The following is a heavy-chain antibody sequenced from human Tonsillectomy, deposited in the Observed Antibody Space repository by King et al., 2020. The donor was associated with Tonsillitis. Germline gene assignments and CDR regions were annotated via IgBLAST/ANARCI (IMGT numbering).Heavy chain of an antibody. D-gene: IGHD2-21*02. Sequence: QLVQSGSELKKPGASVKVSCKASGYTFKNYAINWVRQTPGQGLEWMGWIDTDTGNPTYTQGFTGRFVFSFDTSVTTAYLQISSLKHEDIAMYYCARGFGGADCGDLNPVRFDYWGQGALVTVSS. V-gene: IGHV7-4-1*02. CDR2: IDTDTGNP. CDR1: GYTFKNYA. J-gene: IGHJ4*02. CDR3: ARGFGGADCGDLNPVRFDY.